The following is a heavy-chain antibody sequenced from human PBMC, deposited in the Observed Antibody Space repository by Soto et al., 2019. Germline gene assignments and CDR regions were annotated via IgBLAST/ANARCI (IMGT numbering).Heavy chain of an antibody. CDR3: ARNDVTDAFDI. CDR1: GFTFSDYY. D-gene: IGHD2-21*02. J-gene: IGHJ3*02. V-gene: IGHV3-11*01. CDR2: ISSSGRTI. Sequence: GGSLRLSFAAFGFTFSDYYLGWIRQAPGKWLECVSYISSSGRTIYSAASVKGRFTIPRDNAKNSLYRQMHSLRAGDPAVNYCARNDVTDAFDIWGQGTVVTVS.